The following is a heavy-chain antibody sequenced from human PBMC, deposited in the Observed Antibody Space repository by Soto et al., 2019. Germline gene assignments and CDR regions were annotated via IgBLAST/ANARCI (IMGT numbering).Heavy chain of an antibody. J-gene: IGHJ4*02. V-gene: IGHV1-46*01. D-gene: IGHD1-26*01. CDR1: GYTFTNYY. CDR3: ARVSGSSWPFDY. Sequence: ASVNVSCKASGYTFTNYYIHWVLQAPGQGPEWMGIINPSDGRTTYTQKFQGRITMIRDTSTSTVYMELSSLRSEDTAVYYCARVSGSSWPFDYWGQGTQVTVSS. CDR2: INPSDGRT.